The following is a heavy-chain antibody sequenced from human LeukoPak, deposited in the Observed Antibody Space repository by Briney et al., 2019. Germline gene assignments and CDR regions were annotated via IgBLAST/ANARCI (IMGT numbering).Heavy chain of an antibody. Sequence: GGSLRLSCAASGFTFSSYGMHWVRQAPGKGLEWVSSISSSSTYADSVKGRFTISRDSAKNSLYLQMNSLRVEDTAVYYCARDYGYEIVYCGQGTLVTVSS. CDR2: ISSSST. V-gene: IGHV3-21*01. D-gene: IGHD5-24*01. J-gene: IGHJ4*02. CDR3: ARDYGYEIVY. CDR1: GFTFSSYG.